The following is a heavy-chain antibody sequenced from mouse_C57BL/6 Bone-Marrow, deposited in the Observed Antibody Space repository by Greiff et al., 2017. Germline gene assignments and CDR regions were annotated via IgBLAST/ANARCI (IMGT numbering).Heavy chain of an antibody. J-gene: IGHJ1*03. CDR1: GYTFTSYG. CDR2: IYPRSGNT. Sequence: QVQLQQSGAELARPGASVKLSCKASGYTFTSYGISWVKQRTGQGLEWIGEIYPRSGNTYYNEKFKGKATLTADKSSSTAYMERRSLTSEDSAVYFCARPYGSSYWYFDVWGTGTTVTVSS. D-gene: IGHD1-1*01. V-gene: IGHV1-81*01. CDR3: ARPYGSSYWYFDV.